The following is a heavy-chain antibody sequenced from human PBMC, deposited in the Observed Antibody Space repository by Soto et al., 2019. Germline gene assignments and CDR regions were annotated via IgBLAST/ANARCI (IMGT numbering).Heavy chain of an antibody. V-gene: IGHV4-30-4*01. CDR2: IYYSGST. Sequence: SETLSLTCTVSGGSISSGDYYWSWIHQPPGKGLEWIGNIYYSGSTYYNPSLKSRVTISVDTSKNQFSLKLSSVTAADTAVYYCARGGYCISTSCHHILYNWFDPWGQGTLVTVSS. CDR3: ARGGYCISTSCHHILYNWFDP. J-gene: IGHJ5*02. CDR1: GGSISSGDYY. D-gene: IGHD2-2*01.